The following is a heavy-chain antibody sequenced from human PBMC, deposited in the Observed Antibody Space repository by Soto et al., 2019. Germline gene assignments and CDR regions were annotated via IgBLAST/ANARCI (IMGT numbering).Heavy chain of an antibody. Sequence: QVQLVESGGGVVQPGRSLRLSCAASGFTFSSYGMHWVRQAPGKGLEWVAVIWYDGSNKYYADSVKGRFTISRDNSKNTLYLQMNSLRAEDTAVYYCARRATGLERQDYWGQGTLVTVSS. V-gene: IGHV3-33*01. CDR3: ARRATGLERQDY. J-gene: IGHJ4*02. CDR2: IWYDGSNK. CDR1: GFTFSSYG. D-gene: IGHD1-1*01.